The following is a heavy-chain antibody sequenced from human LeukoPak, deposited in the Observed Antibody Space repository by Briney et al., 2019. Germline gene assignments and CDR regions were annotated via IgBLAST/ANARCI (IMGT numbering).Heavy chain of an antibody. J-gene: IGHJ3*02. D-gene: IGHD4-23*01. V-gene: IGHV1-69*13. CDR2: IIPIFGTA. Sequence: GASVKVSCKASGGTFSSYAISWVRQAPGQGLEWMGGIIPIFGTANYAQKFQGRVTITADESTSTAYMELSSLRSEDTAVYYCARRHVPTTVVTPTPDAFDIWGQGTMVTVSS. CDR3: ARRHVPTTVVTPTPDAFDI. CDR1: GGTFSSYA.